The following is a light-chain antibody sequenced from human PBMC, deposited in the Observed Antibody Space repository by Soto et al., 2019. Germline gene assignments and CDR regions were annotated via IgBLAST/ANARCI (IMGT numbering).Light chain of an antibody. CDR2: GAS. V-gene: IGKV3-20*01. Sequence: EIVLTHFPGTLSLSPGEGATLSCRARQSVSNNYLAWYQQKPGQAPRLVIFGASNRATGIPDRFSASGSGTEFTLTLSRLEPEDVAVYYCQQYATSPLTFGHGTKVDIK. CDR3: QQYATSPLT. CDR1: QSVSNNY. J-gene: IGKJ1*01.